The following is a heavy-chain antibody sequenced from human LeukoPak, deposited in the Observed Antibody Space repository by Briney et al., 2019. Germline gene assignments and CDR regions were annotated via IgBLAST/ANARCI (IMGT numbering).Heavy chain of an antibody. D-gene: IGHD3-10*01. Sequence: SETLSLTCTVSGGSISSYYWSWIRQPPGKGLEWIGEINHSGSTNYNPSLKSRVTISVDTSKNQFSLKLSSVTAADTAVYYCARSNRKLMVRGVIYFDYWGQGTLVTVSS. CDR1: GGSISSYY. V-gene: IGHV4-34*01. CDR2: INHSGST. J-gene: IGHJ4*02. CDR3: ARSNRKLMVRGVIYFDY.